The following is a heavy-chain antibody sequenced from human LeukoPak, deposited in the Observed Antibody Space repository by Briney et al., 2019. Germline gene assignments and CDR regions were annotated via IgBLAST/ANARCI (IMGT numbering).Heavy chain of an antibody. CDR3: ASGTRYNPFDY. CDR1: GGSFSGYY. J-gene: IGHJ4*02. Sequence: SETLSLTCAVYGGSFSGYYWSWIRQPPGKGLEWIGEINHSGSTNYNPSLKSRVTISADTSKNQFSLKLTSVTAADAAVYYCASGTRYNPFDYWGQGTRVTVSS. CDR2: INHSGST. D-gene: IGHD3-16*02. V-gene: IGHV4-34*01.